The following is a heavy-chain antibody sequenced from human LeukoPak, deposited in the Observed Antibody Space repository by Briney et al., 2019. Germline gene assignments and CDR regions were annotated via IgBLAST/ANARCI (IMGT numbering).Heavy chain of an antibody. V-gene: IGHV3-20*04. CDR2: INWNGGSR. D-gene: IGHD3-10*02. CDR1: GFNFDDYV. CDR3: AELGITMIGGV. Sequence: GGSLRLSCAASGFNFDDYVMTWVRQAPGKGLEWVSGINWNGGSRGYADSVKGRFTISRDNAKNSLYLQMNSLRAEDTAVYYCAELGITMIGGVWGKGTTVTISS. J-gene: IGHJ6*04.